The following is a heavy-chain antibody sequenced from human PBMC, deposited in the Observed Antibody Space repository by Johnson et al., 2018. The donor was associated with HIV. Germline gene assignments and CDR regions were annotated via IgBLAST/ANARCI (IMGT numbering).Heavy chain of an antibody. V-gene: IGHV3-30*19. CDR1: GFTFSSYG. CDR3: ARDQGGNHNAFDI. CDR2: LSYDGSNK. D-gene: IGHD1-14*01. Sequence: QVQLVESGGGVVQPGGSLRLSCAASGFTFSSYGMHWVRQAPGKGLEWVAVLSYDGSNKYYADSVKGRFTISRDNSKNTLYLQMNSLRAEDTAVYYCARDQGGNHNAFDIWGQGTMVTVSS. J-gene: IGHJ3*02.